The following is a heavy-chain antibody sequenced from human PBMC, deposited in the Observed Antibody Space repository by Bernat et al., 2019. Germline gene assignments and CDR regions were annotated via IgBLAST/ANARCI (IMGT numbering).Heavy chain of an antibody. CDR2: IRSKAYGGTT. D-gene: IGHD2-15*01. V-gene: IGHV3-49*03. Sequence: EVQLVESGGGLVQPGRSLRLSCTASGFTFGDYAMSWFRQAPGKGLEWVGFIRSKAYGGTTEYAASVKGRFTISRDDSKSIAYLQMNSLKTEDTAVYYCTREGCSGGSYYFYFDYWGQGTLVTVSS. CDR3: TREGCSGGSYYFYFDY. CDR1: GFTFGDYA. J-gene: IGHJ4*02.